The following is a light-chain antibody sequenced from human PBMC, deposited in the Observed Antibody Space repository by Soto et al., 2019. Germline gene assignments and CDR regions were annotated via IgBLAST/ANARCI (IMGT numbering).Light chain of an antibody. CDR2: SNN. J-gene: IGLJ2*01. CDR3: AAWDDSLNGQV. V-gene: IGLV1-44*01. Sequence: QLVLTQPPSASGTPGQRVTISCSGSSSNIGSNTVNWYQQLPGTAPELLIYSNNQRPSGVPDRFSGSKSGTSASLAISGLQSEDEADYYCAAWDDSLNGQVFGGGTKLTVL. CDR1: SSNIGSNT.